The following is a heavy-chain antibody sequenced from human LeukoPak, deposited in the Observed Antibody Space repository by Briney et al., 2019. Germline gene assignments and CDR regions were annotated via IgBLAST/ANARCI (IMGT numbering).Heavy chain of an antibody. V-gene: IGHV1-2*02. D-gene: IGHD5-18*01. CDR2: INPNSGGT. Sequence: ASVKVSCKASGYTFTDYHMHWVRQAPGQGLEWMGWINPNSGGTNYAQKFQGRVTMTRDTSISTAYMELSRLRSDDTAVYYCARAGNMVTSQNWFDPWGQGTLVTVSS. CDR3: ARAGNMVTSQNWFDP. CDR1: GYTFTDYH. J-gene: IGHJ5*02.